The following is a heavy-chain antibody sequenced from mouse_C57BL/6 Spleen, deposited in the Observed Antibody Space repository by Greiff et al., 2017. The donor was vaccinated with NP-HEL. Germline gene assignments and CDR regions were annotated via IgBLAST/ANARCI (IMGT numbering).Heavy chain of an antibody. V-gene: IGHV5-17*01. J-gene: IGHJ4*01. Sequence: EVKLMESGGGLVKPGGSLKLSCAASGFTFSDYGMHWVRQAPEKGLEWVAYISSGSSTIYYADTVKGRFTISRDNAKNTLFLQMTSLRSEDTAMYYRARGRLGAMDYWGQGTSVTVSS. CDR3: ARGRLGAMDY. CDR1: GFTFSDYG. D-gene: IGHD3-3*01. CDR2: ISSGSSTI.